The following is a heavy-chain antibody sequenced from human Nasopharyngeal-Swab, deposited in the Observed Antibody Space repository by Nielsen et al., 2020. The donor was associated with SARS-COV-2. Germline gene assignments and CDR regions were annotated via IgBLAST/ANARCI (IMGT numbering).Heavy chain of an antibody. CDR3: ARDIFLEWNYMDV. Sequence: SVKVSCKASGGTFSSYAISWVRQAPGQGLEWMGGIIPIFGTANYTRKFQGRVTITADESTSTAYMELSSLRSEDTAVYYCARDIFLEWNYMDVWGKGTTVTVSS. CDR1: GGTFSSYA. J-gene: IGHJ6*03. D-gene: IGHD3-3*01. CDR2: IIPIFGTA. V-gene: IGHV1-69*13.